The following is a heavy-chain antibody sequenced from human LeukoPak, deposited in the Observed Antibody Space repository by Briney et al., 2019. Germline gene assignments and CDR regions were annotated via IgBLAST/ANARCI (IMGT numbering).Heavy chain of an antibody. CDR3: ARVGLPIFGYYYGSGSYRVFDY. CDR1: GGSFSGYY. J-gene: IGHJ4*02. Sequence: SETLSLTCAVYGGSFSGYYWSWIRQPPGKGLEWIGEINHSGSTNYNPSLKSRVTISVDTSKNQFSLKLSSVTAADTAVYYCARVGLPIFGYYYGSGSYRVFDYWGQGTLVTVSS. D-gene: IGHD3-10*01. CDR2: INHSGST. V-gene: IGHV4-34*01.